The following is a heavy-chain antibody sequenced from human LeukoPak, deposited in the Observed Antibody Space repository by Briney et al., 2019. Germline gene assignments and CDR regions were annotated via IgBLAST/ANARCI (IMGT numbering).Heavy chain of an antibody. CDR2: IYHSGST. Sequence: SSETLSLTCAVSGGSISSGGYSWSWIRQPPGKGLEWIGYIYHSGSTYYNPSLKSRVTISVDRSKNQFSLKLSSVTAADTAVYYCARASPGFDYWGQGTLVTVSS. J-gene: IGHJ4*02. CDR3: ARASPGFDY. CDR1: GGSISSGGYS. V-gene: IGHV4-30-2*01. D-gene: IGHD2-8*02.